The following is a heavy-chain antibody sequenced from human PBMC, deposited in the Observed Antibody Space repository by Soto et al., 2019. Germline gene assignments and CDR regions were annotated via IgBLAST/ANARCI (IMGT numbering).Heavy chain of an antibody. CDR1: GFTVSSNY. CDR3: ARDSTVTLDSYYYMDV. V-gene: IGHV3-66*01. CDR2: IYSGGST. J-gene: IGHJ6*03. D-gene: IGHD4-17*01. Sequence: GGSLRLSCAASGFTVSSNYMSWVRQAPGKGLEWVSVIYSGGSTYYADSVKGRFTISRDNSKNTLYLQMNSLRAEDTAVYYCARDSTVTLDSYYYMDVWGKGTTVTVSS.